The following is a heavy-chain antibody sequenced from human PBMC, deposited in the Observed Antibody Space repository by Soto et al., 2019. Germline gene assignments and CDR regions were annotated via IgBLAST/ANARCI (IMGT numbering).Heavy chain of an antibody. Sequence: PWETLSLTCAVSGYSITSGYYWGWIRQPPGKGLEWMGTIHHTGGTYYNPSLKSRVSMSIDTSKNQFSLRLSSVTAADTAVHYCARVGPDCNSVSCIWGRWFDPWGQGTLVTVSS. CDR2: IHHTGGT. V-gene: IGHV4-38-2*01. J-gene: IGHJ5*02. D-gene: IGHD2-2*01. CDR1: GYSITSGYY. CDR3: ARVGPDCNSVSCIWGRWFDP.